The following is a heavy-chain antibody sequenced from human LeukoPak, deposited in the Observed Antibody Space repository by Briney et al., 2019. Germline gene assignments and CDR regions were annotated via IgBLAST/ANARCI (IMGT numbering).Heavy chain of an antibody. CDR1: GGSTSSYY. V-gene: IGHV4-59*01. D-gene: IGHD6-19*01. Sequence: SETLSLTCTVSGGSTSSYYWSWIRQSPGKGLEWIGYIYYSGNSNYSPSLQSRVTISVDTSKSQFSLKLTSVTAADTAVYYCARVAVAAREYFDYWGQGTLVTVSS. CDR3: ARVAVAAREYFDY. CDR2: IYYSGNS. J-gene: IGHJ4*02.